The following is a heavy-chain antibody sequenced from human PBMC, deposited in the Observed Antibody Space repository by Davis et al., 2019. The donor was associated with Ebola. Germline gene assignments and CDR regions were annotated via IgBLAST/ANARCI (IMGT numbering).Heavy chain of an antibody. CDR1: GFTFSSYA. CDR3: ASVSSSSGY. Sequence: GESLKISCAASGFTFSSYAMSWVRQAPGKGLEWVSGISVSGGSTFYADSVKGRFTISRDNSKNTLYLQMNSLRAEDTAVYYCASVSSSSGYWGQGTLVTVSS. D-gene: IGHD6-6*01. J-gene: IGHJ4*02. CDR2: ISVSGGST. V-gene: IGHV3-23*01.